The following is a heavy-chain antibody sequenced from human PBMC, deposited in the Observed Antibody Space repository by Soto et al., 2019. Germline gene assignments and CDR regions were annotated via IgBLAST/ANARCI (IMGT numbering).Heavy chain of an antibody. V-gene: IGHV6-1*01. J-gene: IGHJ5*02. D-gene: IGHD2-2*01. CDR3: ARGSHDSTWS. Sequence: PSQTLSLTCAISGVSVSSNSAAWSWIRQSPSRGLEWLGRTYYRSKWYNDYAVSVNSRITINPDTSKNQFSLQLTSVTPEDTAVDFCARGSHDSTWSWGQGTLVTVSS. CDR2: TYYRSKWYN. CDR1: GVSVSSNSAA.